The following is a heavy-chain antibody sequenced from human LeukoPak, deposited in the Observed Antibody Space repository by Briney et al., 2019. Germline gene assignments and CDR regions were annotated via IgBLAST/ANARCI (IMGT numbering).Heavy chain of an antibody. CDR1: RFTFSSYG. Sequence: HPGGSLTLSCAASRFTFSSYGMHWVRHAPGKGLEWVAVISYDGSNKHYTHSEKGRFTISRDNAKNSLYLQMNSLRADDRAVYYCARFAAGGSYYYYMDVWGKGTTVGVSS. V-gene: IGHV3-30*03. CDR2: ISYDGSNK. CDR3: ARFAAGGSYYYYMDV. D-gene: IGHD6-25*01. J-gene: IGHJ6*03.